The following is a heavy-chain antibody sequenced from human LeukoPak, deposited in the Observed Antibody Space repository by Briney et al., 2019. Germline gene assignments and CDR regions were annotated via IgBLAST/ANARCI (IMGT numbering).Heavy chain of an antibody. CDR1: GFTFSSYE. V-gene: IGHV3-48*03. CDR3: AREKVTYSFFDY. J-gene: IGHJ4*02. CDR2: ISSSGSTI. D-gene: IGHD4-11*01. Sequence: GGSLRLSCAASGFTFSSYEMNWVRQAPGKGLEWVSYISSSGSTIYYADSVKGRFTISRDNAKNSLYLQMNGLRAEDTAVYYCAREKVTYSFFDYWGQGALVTVSS.